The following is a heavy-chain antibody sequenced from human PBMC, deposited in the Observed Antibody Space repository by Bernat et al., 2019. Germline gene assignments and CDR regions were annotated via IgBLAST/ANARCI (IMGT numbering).Heavy chain of an antibody. Sequence: EVELVESGGTLVQPGGSLRLSCAASGFMFTKYAMHWVRQAPGKGPEYLSSILGSGDSTQYANSVKGRFIISRDNSKNTLYLHMGSLRPDDMAVYYCARDKDGGYAFDHWGQGTLVTASS. CDR2: ILGSGDST. V-gene: IGHV3-64*01. CDR3: ARDKDGGYAFDH. J-gene: IGHJ4*02. D-gene: IGHD5-12*01. CDR1: GFMFTKYA.